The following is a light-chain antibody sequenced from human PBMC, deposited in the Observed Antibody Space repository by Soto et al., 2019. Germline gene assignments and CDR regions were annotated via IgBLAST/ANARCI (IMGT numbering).Light chain of an antibody. V-gene: IGKV3-15*01. CDR2: GTS. CDR1: QSVSSN. J-gene: IGKJ4*01. CDR3: QQYDNWPSVT. Sequence: EIVLTQSPGTLSLSPGERAALACRASQSVSSNLAWYQQKPGQAPRLLIYGTSARATGIPATFSGSGSGTEFTLTISSLQSEDFAIYYCQQYDNWPSVTFGGGTKVDIK.